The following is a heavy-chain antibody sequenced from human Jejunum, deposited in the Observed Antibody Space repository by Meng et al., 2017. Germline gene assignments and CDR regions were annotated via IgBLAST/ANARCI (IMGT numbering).Heavy chain of an antibody. Sequence: QVQVQQWGAGLLKPSETLSLPCAFQGGSFSTYDWSWIRQPPGKGLEWLGQIHHSGSINDNPSLKGRVTMSVDTSRSQISLKLNSVTAADTAVYYCRLAYCVSDCGDYWGQGTLVTVSS. J-gene: IGHJ4*02. CDR3: RLAYCVSDCGDY. CDR2: IHHSGSI. V-gene: IGHV4-34*01. D-gene: IGHD2-21*02. CDR1: GGSFSTYD.